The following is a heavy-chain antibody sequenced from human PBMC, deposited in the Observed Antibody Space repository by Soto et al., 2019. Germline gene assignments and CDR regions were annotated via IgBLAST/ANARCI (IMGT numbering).Heavy chain of an antibody. D-gene: IGHD3-22*01. CDR1: SGSFSGCY. J-gene: IGHJ3*02. CDR3: ARAKGDSPDEFDM. Sequence: PSETLSLACTVYSGSFSGCYWSWLRQPPGKGLEWLGEIIHSGNTNYNPSLKSRLTMSVDTSKNQFSLMLSSVTAADTAVYYCARAKGDSPDEFDMWGQGTMVTVSS. CDR2: IIHSGNT. V-gene: IGHV4-34*12.